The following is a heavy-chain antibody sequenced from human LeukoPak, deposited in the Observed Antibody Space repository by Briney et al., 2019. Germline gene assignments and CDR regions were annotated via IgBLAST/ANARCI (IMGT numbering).Heavy chain of an antibody. J-gene: IGHJ4*02. D-gene: IGHD6-13*01. CDR2: IFYRGTT. CDR1: GGSISSSSYY. Sequence: NPSETLSLTCTVSGGSISSSSYYWGWIRQPPGKGLEWIGSIFYRGTTFYNPSLKSRGTISADTSKNQFSLKLSSVAAADTAVYYCARYIIATAYYFDYWGQGALVTVSS. V-gene: IGHV4-39*01. CDR3: ARYIIATAYYFDY.